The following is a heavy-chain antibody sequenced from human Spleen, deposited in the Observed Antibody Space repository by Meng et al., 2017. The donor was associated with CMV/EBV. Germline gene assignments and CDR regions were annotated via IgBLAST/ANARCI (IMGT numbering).Heavy chain of an antibody. D-gene: IGHD6-19*01. CDR3: ARVGGWATIAVTGYYFDY. CDR1: GFTFSSYA. V-gene: IGHV3-30*04. Sequence: GGSLRLSCAASGFTFSSYAMHWVRQAPGKGLEWVAVISYDGSNKYYADSVKGRFTISRDNAKNSLYLQMNSLRAEDTAVYYCARVGGWATIAVTGYYFDYWGQGMLVTVSS. J-gene: IGHJ4*02. CDR2: ISYDGSNK.